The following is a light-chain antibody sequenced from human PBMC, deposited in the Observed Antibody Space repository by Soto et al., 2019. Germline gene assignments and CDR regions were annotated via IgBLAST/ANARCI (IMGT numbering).Light chain of an antibody. Sequence: QSVLTQPASVSGSPGQSITISCTGTSSDVGGYNYVSWYQQHPGKVPKLMMFDVNNRPSGVSNRFSGSKSGNTASLTISELQAEDEADYFCCSYATGSVYVFGTGTKVTVL. J-gene: IGLJ1*01. V-gene: IGLV2-14*01. CDR1: SSDVGGYNY. CDR3: CSYATGSVYV. CDR2: DVN.